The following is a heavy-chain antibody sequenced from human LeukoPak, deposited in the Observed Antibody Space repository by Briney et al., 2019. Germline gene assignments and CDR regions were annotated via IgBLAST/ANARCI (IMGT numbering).Heavy chain of an antibody. CDR1: GFTFSTYA. J-gene: IGHJ4*02. CDR2: ISGSGGKT. D-gene: IGHD1-26*01. V-gene: IGHV3-23*01. Sequence: PGGSLRLSCAASGFTFSTYAMSWVRQAPGKGVEWVSAISGSGGKTYYAGSVKGRFTVSRDNSKNTLYLQMNSLRAEDTAVYYCAKGKQWELPFDYWGQGTLVTVSS. CDR3: AKGKQWELPFDY.